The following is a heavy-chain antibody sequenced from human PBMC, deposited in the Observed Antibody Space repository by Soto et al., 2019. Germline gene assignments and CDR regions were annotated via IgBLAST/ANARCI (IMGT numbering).Heavy chain of an antibody. J-gene: IGHJ4*02. Sequence: GGSLRLSCAASGFTFSPYYMSWVRQAPGKGLEWLAMTTQDGNDKHYVDSVRGRFTISRDNAKNSVNLQMNSLRVEDTAVYYCATGYCGGGGCSISGRLFDSWGQGTLVTVSS. CDR1: GFTFSPYY. CDR3: ATGYCGGGGCSISGRLFDS. CDR2: TTQDGNDK. V-gene: IGHV3-7*01. D-gene: IGHD2-15*01.